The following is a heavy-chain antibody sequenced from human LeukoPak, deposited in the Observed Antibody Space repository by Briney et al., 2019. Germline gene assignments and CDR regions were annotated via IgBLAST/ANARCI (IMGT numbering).Heavy chain of an antibody. D-gene: IGHD3-3*01. CDR3: ARQPHYDFWSGYPDAFDI. CDR2: IYYSGST. Sequence: SETLSLTCTVSGGSISSSSYYWGWIRQPPGKGLEWIGSIYYSGSTYYNPSLKSRVTISVDTSKNQFSLKLSSVTAADTAVYYCARQPHYDFWSGYPDAFDIWGQGTMVTVSS. CDR1: GGSISSSSYY. J-gene: IGHJ3*02. V-gene: IGHV4-39*01.